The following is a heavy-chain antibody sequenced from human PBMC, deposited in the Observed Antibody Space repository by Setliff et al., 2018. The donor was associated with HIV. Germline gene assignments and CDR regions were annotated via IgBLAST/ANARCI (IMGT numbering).Heavy chain of an antibody. CDR1: GGPLSGYC. V-gene: IGHV4-34*01. J-gene: IGHJ1*01. Sequence: PSETLSLTCGLYGGPLSGYCWTWIRQSPEKGLEWIGEINDSGDTKYNPSLMSRLSMSVEKSKNEFSLKVTSLTAADTAVYFCTRGPARRYLGSTVYGLWGQGTPVTVSS. D-gene: IGHD3-9*01. CDR2: INDSGDT. CDR3: TRGPARRYLGSTVYGL.